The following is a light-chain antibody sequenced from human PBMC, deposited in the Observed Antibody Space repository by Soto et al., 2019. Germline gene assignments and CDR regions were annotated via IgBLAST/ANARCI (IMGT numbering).Light chain of an antibody. CDR3: QQRGS. V-gene: IGKV3-11*01. J-gene: IGKJ4*01. CDR1: QSVSSS. CDR2: DAS. Sequence: EIVLTQSPATLSLSPGERATLSCRASQSVSSSLAWYQQKPGQAPRLLLYDASNGATGIPARFSGSGSGTDFTLTISSLESDDFAVYYCQQRGSFGGGTKVEIK.